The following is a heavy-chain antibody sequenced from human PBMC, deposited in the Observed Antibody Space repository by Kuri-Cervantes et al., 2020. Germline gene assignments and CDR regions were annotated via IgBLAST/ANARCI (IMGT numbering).Heavy chain of an antibody. Sequence: SLKISCSTSGFIFSDYTMHWVRQAPGKGLEWVSGISWSSGGVGYADSVRGRFTISRDNAKNSLYLQMNSLRAEDTALYYCARVRDRMIMFGGVIVIGDAFDIWGQGTMVTVSS. CDR1: GFIFSDYT. D-gene: IGHD3-16*02. CDR2: ISWSSGGV. CDR3: ARVRDRMIMFGGVIVIGDAFDI. J-gene: IGHJ3*02. V-gene: IGHV3-9*01.